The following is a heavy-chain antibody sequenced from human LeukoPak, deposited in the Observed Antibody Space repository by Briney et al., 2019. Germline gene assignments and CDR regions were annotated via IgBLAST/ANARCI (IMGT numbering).Heavy chain of an antibody. J-gene: IGHJ4*02. D-gene: IGHD2-2*01. CDR1: GFIFSNYA. CDR3: VNIALCDY. V-gene: IGHV3-64D*06. Sequence: GGPLRLSCSASGFIFSNYAMYWVRQAPGKGLEYVSAISSNGGSIYYADSVKGRFSISRDNSKNTLYLQVSSLRAEDTAVYYCVNIALCDYWGQGTLVTVSS. CDR2: ISSNGGSI.